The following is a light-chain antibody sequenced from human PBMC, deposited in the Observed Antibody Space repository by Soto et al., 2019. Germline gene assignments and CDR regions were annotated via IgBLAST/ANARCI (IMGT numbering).Light chain of an antibody. J-gene: IGKJ1*01. CDR1: QSVSGNY. CDR2: GAS. Sequence: EIVLTQSPGTLSLSPGERATLSCRASQSVSGNYIAWYQQKPGQAPRLLIYGASSRATGIPDRFSGSGSGTDFTLPISRLEPEDFAVYYCQQYDSKPQTFGQGTTVEI. V-gene: IGKV3-20*01. CDR3: QQYDSKPQT.